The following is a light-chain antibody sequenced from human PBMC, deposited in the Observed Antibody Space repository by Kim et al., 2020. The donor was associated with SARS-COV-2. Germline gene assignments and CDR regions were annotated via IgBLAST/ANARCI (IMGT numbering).Light chain of an antibody. CDR2: AAS. CDR1: QGISNY. CDR3: QNYNSAPWT. Sequence: ASVGDRATITCRASQGISNYLAWYQQKPGKGPKLLIFAASTLQSGVPSRFSGSGSGTDFTLTISSLQPEDVATYYCQNYNSAPWTFGQGTKVDIK. V-gene: IGKV1-27*01. J-gene: IGKJ1*01.